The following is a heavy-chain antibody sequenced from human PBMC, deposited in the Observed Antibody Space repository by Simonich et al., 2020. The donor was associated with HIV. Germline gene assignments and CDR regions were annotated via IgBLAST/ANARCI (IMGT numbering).Heavy chain of an antibody. V-gene: IGHV5-51*03. J-gene: IGHJ2*01. CDR1: GYSFTSYW. CDR2: IYPCDSDP. Sequence: EVQLVQSGAEVKKPGESLKISCKGSGYSFTSYWIGWVRQMPGKGLEWMGIIYPCDSDPSYIPSFQGQVTSSADKSISTAYLQWSSLKASDTAMYYCVRRLAVAGTYWYFDLWGRGTLVTVSS. CDR3: VRRLAVAGTYWYFDL. D-gene: IGHD6-19*01.